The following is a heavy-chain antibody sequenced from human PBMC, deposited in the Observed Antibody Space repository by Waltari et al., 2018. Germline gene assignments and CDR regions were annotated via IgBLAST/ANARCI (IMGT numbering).Heavy chain of an antibody. CDR2: ISGSGGST. V-gene: IGHV3-23*01. Sequence: EVQLLESGGGLVQPGGSLRLSCAASGFTFSSYAMSWVRQAPGKGLEWVSAISGSGGSTYYADSVRGGSTTSRDNSKNTLYLQINSLRAEDTAVYYCAKWAGGGYYDSSGYPFDYWGQGTLVTVSS. D-gene: IGHD3-22*01. CDR1: GFTFSSYA. J-gene: IGHJ4*02. CDR3: AKWAGGGYYDSSGYPFDY.